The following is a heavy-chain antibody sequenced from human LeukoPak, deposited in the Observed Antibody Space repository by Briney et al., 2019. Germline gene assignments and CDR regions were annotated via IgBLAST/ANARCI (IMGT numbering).Heavy chain of an antibody. J-gene: IGHJ5*02. CDR3: ARRPHRVVRGVITGPFDP. D-gene: IGHD3-10*01. Sequence: PSETLSLTCAVYGGSFSGYYWSWIRQPPGKGLEWIGEINHSGSTNYNPSLKSRVTISVDTSKNQFSLKLSSVTAADTAVYYCARRPHRVVRGVITGPFDPWGQGTLVTVSS. CDR2: INHSGST. CDR1: GGSFSGYY. V-gene: IGHV4-34*01.